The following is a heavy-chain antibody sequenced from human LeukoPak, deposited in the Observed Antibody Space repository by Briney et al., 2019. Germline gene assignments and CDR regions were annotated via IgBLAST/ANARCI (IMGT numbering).Heavy chain of an antibody. V-gene: IGHV3-21*01. J-gene: IGHJ3*02. D-gene: IGHD4-17*01. CDR3: AREGDYDAFDI. CDR1: GFTFSSYS. CDR2: ISCSSSYI. Sequence: GGSLRLSCAASGFTFSSYSMNWVRQAPGKGLEWVSSISCSSSYIYYADSVKGRFTISRDNAKNSLYLQMNSLRAEDTAVYYCAREGDYDAFDIWGQGTMVTVSS.